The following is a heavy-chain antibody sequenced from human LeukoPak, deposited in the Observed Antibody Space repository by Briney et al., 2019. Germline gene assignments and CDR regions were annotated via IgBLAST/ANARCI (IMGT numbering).Heavy chain of an antibody. Sequence: PSETLSLTCTVSGGSISSYYWSWIRQPAGKGLEWIGRIYTSGSTNYNPSLKSRVTMSVDTSKNQFSLKLSSVTAADTAVYYCATISNTIFGVVITAYFDLWGRGTLVTVSS. J-gene: IGHJ2*01. V-gene: IGHV4-4*07. D-gene: IGHD3-3*01. CDR2: IYTSGST. CDR3: ATISNTIFGVVITAYFDL. CDR1: GGSISSYY.